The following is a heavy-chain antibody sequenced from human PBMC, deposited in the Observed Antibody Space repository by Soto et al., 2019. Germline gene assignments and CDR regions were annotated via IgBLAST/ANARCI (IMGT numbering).Heavy chain of an antibody. D-gene: IGHD1-26*01. CDR1: GASISSTSSGDW. V-gene: IGHV4-4*02. CDR3: AKMVGATLVDY. J-gene: IGHJ4*02. Sequence: QVQLQESGPGLVKPSGTLSLTCTVSGASISSTSSGDWWSWVRQTPGKGLEWIGEIHHSGSTNYNPSLKRXXTXSXXKSKNQFSLRLSSVTAADPAVYYCAKMVGATLVDYWGQGTLVTVSS. CDR2: IHHSGST.